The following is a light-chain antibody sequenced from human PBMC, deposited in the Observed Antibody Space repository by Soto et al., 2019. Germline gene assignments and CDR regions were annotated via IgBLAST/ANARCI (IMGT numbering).Light chain of an antibody. CDR1: QSVSSY. CDR2: DAS. J-gene: IGKJ3*01. CDR3: QQRSNLPFT. Sequence: EIVLTQSPATLSLSPGERATLSCRASQSVSSYLAWYQQKPGQAPRLLIYDASNRATGIPARFSGSGSGTDFTLTISSLEPEDFAVYYCQQRSNLPFTFGPGTNVDIK. V-gene: IGKV3-11*01.